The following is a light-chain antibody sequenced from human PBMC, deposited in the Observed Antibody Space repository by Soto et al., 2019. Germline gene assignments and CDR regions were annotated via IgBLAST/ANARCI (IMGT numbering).Light chain of an antibody. J-gene: IGLJ2*01. V-gene: IGLV2-14*01. Sequence: QSALTQPASVSGSPGQSITLSFTGTSSDVGGYDFVSWYQQHPGKVRKLMIYDVNNRPSGVSDRFSGSKSCNTASLTTSGLQAEDEVDYYCSSWTTICTVGLGGRTKLTV. CDR3: SSWTTICTVG. CDR1: SSDVGGYDF. CDR2: DVN.